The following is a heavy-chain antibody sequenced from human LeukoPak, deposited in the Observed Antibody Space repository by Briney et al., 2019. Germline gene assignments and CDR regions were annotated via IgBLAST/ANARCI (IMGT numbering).Heavy chain of an antibody. D-gene: IGHD3-22*01. V-gene: IGHV4-34*01. Sequence: SETLSLTCAVYGGSFSGYYWSWIRQPPGKGLEWIGEINHSGSTNYNPSPESRVTISVDTSKNQFSLKLSSVTAADTAVYYCARVGYRHYDSSGYYDYWGQGTLVTVSS. J-gene: IGHJ4*02. CDR2: INHSGST. CDR1: GGSFSGYY. CDR3: ARVGYRHYDSSGYYDY.